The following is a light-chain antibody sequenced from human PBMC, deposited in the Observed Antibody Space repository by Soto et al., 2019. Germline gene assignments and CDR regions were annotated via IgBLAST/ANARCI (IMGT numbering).Light chain of an antibody. J-gene: IGKJ4*01. CDR2: AAS. Sequence: DIQMTQSPSSLSASVGDRVTITCRASQSISSYLNWYQQKPGKAPKLLIYAASSVQSGVPSRFSGSGSGTDFTLTISSLQPEDFATYYCQQSYSTFGGGTKVEIK. CDR1: QSISSY. CDR3: QQSYST. V-gene: IGKV1-39*01.